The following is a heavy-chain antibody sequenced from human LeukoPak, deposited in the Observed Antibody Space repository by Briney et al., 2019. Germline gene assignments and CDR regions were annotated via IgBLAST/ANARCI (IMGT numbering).Heavy chain of an antibody. CDR1: GGTFSSYA. CDR2: INPIFGTA. J-gene: IGHJ4*02. V-gene: IGHV1-69*13. D-gene: IGHD6-13*01. Sequence: SVKLSCTASGGTFSSYAISWVRQAPGQGLEWMGEINPIFGTANYAHKFQGRVTITADESTSTAYMELSSVCFEDTAVCYCARGDGGEQQVVLGYWGQGTLVTVSS. CDR3: ARGDGGEQQVVLGY.